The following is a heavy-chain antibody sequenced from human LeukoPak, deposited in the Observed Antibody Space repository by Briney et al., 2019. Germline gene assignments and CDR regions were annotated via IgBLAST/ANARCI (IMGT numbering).Heavy chain of an antibody. CDR2: ISGGGGST. D-gene: IGHD1-26*01. Sequence: GGSLRLSCAASGFTFTSYSMNWVRQAPGKGLEWVSTISGGGGSTYYADSVKGRFTISRDNSKNTLYLQVNSLRAEDTAVYYCAKGGKWDVTPFDYWGQETLVTVSS. V-gene: IGHV3-23*01. CDR1: GFTFTSYS. J-gene: IGHJ4*02. CDR3: AKGGKWDVTPFDY.